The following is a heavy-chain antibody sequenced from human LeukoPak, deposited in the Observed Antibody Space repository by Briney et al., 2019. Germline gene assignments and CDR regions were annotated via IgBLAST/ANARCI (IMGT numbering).Heavy chain of an antibody. J-gene: IGHJ6*02. CDR3: AREGEHYYYYGMDV. V-gene: IGHV4-39*07. CDR1: GGSIGSSSYY. D-gene: IGHD1/OR15-1a*01. Sequence: SETLSLTCTVSGGSIGSSSYYWGWIRQPPGKGLECIGSIYYTGSTNYNPSLKSRVTMSVDTSKNQFSLKLSSVTAADTAVYYCAREGEHYYYYGMDVWGQGTTVTVSS. CDR2: IYYTGST.